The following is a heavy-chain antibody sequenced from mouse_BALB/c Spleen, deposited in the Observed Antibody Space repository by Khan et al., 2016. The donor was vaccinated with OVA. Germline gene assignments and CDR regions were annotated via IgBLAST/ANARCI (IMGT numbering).Heavy chain of an antibody. J-gene: IGHJ3*01. CDR3: STLAYYENSVGFAY. CDR2: ISSGGHYT. CDR1: GFTFSTYG. D-gene: IGHD1-1*01. V-gene: IGHV5-6*01. Sequence: EVQGVESGGDLVKTGGSLKLSCAASGFTFSTYGMSWVRQTPDKGLEWVANISSGGHYTYYIDSVKGRFTISRDNAKTILYLHRTGHRYEDTAMYDCSTLAYYENSVGFAYWGQGTMVTVSA.